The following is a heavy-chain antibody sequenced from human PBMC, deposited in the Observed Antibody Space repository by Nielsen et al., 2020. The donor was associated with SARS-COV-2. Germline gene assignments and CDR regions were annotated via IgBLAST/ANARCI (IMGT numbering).Heavy chain of an antibody. Sequence: GASLKISCVASGFTFSSYSMNWVRQAPGKGLEWVSSISSSSSYIYYGDSVKGRFTISRDNAENSLYLQMNSLRAEDTAVYYCAGVWSPPTRIGESSPFDYWGQGTLVTVSS. CDR2: ISSSSSYI. J-gene: IGHJ4*02. D-gene: IGHD3-16*02. V-gene: IGHV3-21*06. CDR3: AGVWSPPTRIGESSPFDY. CDR1: GFTFSSYS.